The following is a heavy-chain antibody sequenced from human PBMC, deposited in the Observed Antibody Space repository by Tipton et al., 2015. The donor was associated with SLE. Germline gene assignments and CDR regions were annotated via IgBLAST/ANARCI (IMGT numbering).Heavy chain of an antibody. Sequence: QLVQSGAEVKKPGTSVKVSCKASGYTFTSYDISWVRQAPGQGLEWMGWISPYTGNTKYAQRLQGRVTMTTDTPPTTAYMELRGLRFDATAIYYCAERYDTFDIWGQGTMVTVSS. V-gene: IGHV1-18*01. D-gene: IGHD6-25*01. CDR3: AERYDTFDI. CDR1: GYTFTSYD. J-gene: IGHJ3*02. CDR2: ISPYTGNT.